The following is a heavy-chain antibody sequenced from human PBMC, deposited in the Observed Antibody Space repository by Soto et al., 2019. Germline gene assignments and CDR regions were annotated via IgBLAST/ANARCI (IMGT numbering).Heavy chain of an antibody. CDR1: GCTFSSYT. J-gene: IGHJ6*03. CDR3: ARTIFGVVTHNSYMDV. V-gene: IGHV1-69*02. CDR2: IIPILGIA. D-gene: IGHD3-3*01. Sequence: SVKASCKASGCTFSSYTISCVRQAPGQGLEWMGRIIPILGIANYAQKFQGRVTITADKSTSSAYMELSSLRAEDTGVYYCARTIFGVVTHNSYMDVWGKGTTLTVSS.